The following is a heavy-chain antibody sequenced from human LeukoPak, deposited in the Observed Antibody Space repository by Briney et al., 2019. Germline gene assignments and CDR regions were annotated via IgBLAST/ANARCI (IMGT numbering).Heavy chain of an antibody. CDR1: GYTFTSYG. CDR2: ISAYNGNT. V-gene: IGHV1-18*01. Sequence: ASVKVSCKASGYTFTSYGISWVRQAPGQGLEWMGWISAYNGNTNYAQKLQGRVTMTTDTSTSTAYMELRSLRSDDTAVYYCAREEAPRTYYYGSGSHSYCYYGMDVWGQGTTVTVSS. J-gene: IGHJ6*02. D-gene: IGHD3-10*01. CDR3: AREEAPRTYYYGSGSHSYCYYGMDV.